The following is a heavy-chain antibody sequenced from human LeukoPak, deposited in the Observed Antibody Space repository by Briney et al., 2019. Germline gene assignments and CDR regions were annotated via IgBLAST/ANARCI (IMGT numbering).Heavy chain of an antibody. J-gene: IGHJ3*02. Sequence: GGSLRLSCAASGFTFSSYSMNWVRQAPGKGLEWVSYISSSSSTIYYADSVKGRFTISRDNAKNSLYLQMNSLRAEDTAVYYCARGGYYSSSWTGAVDAFDIWGQGTMVTVSS. CDR2: ISSSSSTI. D-gene: IGHD6-13*01. V-gene: IGHV3-48*04. CDR3: ARGGYYSSSWTGAVDAFDI. CDR1: GFTFSSYS.